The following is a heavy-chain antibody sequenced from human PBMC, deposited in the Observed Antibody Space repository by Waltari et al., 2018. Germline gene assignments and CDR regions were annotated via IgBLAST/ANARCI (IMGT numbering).Heavy chain of an antibody. V-gene: IGHV4-39*01. CDR3: ARLPYPTDYCSGGSCYPYYYYYMDV. Sequence: QLQLQESGPGLVKPSETLSLTCTVSGGSISSSSYYWGWIRQPPGKGLEWIGSIYYSGSTYYNPSLKRRVTISVDTSKNQFSLKLSSVTAADTAVYYCARLPYPTDYCSGGSCYPYYYYYMDVWGKGTTVTVSS. CDR1: GGSISSSSYY. CDR2: IYYSGST. D-gene: IGHD2-15*01. J-gene: IGHJ6*03.